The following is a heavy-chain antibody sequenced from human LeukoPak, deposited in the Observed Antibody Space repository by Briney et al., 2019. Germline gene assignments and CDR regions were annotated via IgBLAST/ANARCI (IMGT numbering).Heavy chain of an antibody. CDR1: GYTFTRNT. Sequence: ASVKVSCKASGYTFTRNTINWVRQAPGQGLEWMGWINTNTGNPTYAQGFTGRFVFSLDTSVSTAYLQISSLKAEDTAVYYCARVKAVAGRRPYYYYGMDVWGQGTTVTVSS. D-gene: IGHD6-19*01. J-gene: IGHJ6*02. V-gene: IGHV7-4-1*02. CDR3: ARVKAVAGRRPYYYYGMDV. CDR2: INTNTGNP.